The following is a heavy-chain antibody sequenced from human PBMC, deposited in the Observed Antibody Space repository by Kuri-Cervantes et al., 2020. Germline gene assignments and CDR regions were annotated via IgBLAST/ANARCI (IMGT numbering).Heavy chain of an antibody. Sequence: KISCAASGFTFSSYAISWVRQAPGQGLEWMGGIIPIFGTANYAQKFQGRVTITADESTSTAYMELSSLRSEDTAVYYCARGRMVRGAKPLFWFDPWGQGTLVTVSS. CDR3: ARGRMVRGAKPLFWFDP. V-gene: IGHV1-69*01. J-gene: IGHJ5*02. CDR2: IIPIFGTA. CDR1: GFTFSSYA. D-gene: IGHD3-10*01.